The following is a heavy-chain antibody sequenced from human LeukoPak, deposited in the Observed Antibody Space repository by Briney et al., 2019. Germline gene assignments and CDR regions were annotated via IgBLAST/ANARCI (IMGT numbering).Heavy chain of an antibody. Sequence: GGSLRLSCAVTGFNLRTYWIHWVRHSPGRGLEWVARINGEGSRISYADSVRGRFTISRDNAKNTAYLQMNSLRAEDTALYYCARDPGYYYYGMDVWGQGTTVVVSS. J-gene: IGHJ6*02. CDR2: INGEGSRI. CDR1: GFNLRTYW. CDR3: ARDPGYYYYGMDV. V-gene: IGHV3-74*01.